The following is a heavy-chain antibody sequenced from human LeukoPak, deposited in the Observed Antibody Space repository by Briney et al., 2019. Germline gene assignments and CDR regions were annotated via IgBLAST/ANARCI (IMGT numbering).Heavy chain of an antibody. Sequence: GGSLRLSCAASGFTFSSYSMNWVRQPPGKGLEWVSSISSSSRYIYYIDPVKGRFTISRDNAKNSLYLQMNSLRAEDTAVYYCARGLTSSWSNNWFDPWGQGTLVTVSS. CDR3: ARGLTSSWSNNWFDP. J-gene: IGHJ5*02. CDR2: ISSSSRYI. D-gene: IGHD6-13*01. CDR1: GFTFSSYS. V-gene: IGHV3-21*01.